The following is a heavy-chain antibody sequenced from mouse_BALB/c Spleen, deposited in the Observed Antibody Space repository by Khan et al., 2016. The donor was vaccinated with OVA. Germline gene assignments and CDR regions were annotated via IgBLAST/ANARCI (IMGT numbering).Heavy chain of an antibody. D-gene: IGHD2-1*01. CDR1: GYTFTSYW. CDR2: IAPGSGST. J-gene: IGHJ4*01. CDR3: ARENSYVNSYYALYY. V-gene: IGHV1S41*01. Sequence: DLVKPGASVKLSCKASGYTFTSYWINWIKQRPGQGLEWIGRIAPGSGSTHYNEMFKGKATLTVETSSTTTYIQLSSLSSEDSAVYFCARENSYVNSYYALYYLGQGTSGTFSS.